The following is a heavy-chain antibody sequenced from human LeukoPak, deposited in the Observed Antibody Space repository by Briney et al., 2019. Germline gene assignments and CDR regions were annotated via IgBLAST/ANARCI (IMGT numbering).Heavy chain of an antibody. CDR3: ARVYMDFWSGYLIGDWFDP. CDR2: IYYSGST. CDR1: GGSISSYY. J-gene: IGHJ5*02. Sequence: SETLSLTCTVSGGSISSYYWSWIRQPPGKGLEWIGYIYYSGSTNYNPSLKSRVTISVDTSKNQFSLKLSSVTAADTAVYYCARVYMDFWSGYLIGDWFDPWGQGTLVTVSS. V-gene: IGHV4-59*01. D-gene: IGHD3-3*01.